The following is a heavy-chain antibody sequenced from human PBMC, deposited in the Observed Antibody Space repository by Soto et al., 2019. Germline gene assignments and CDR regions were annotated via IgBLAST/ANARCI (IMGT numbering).Heavy chain of an antibody. V-gene: IGHV1-69*13. CDR2: IIPIFGTA. J-gene: IGHJ6*02. Sequence: SGKVSCKASGGTFSSYAISWVRQAPGQGLEWMGGIIPIFGTANYAQKFQGRVTITADESTSTAYMELSSLRSEDTAVYYCARRGFHDYVWGSYRYQGGSGYYGMDVWGQGTTVTVSS. D-gene: IGHD3-16*02. CDR3: ARRGFHDYVWGSYRYQGGSGYYGMDV. CDR1: GGTFSSYA.